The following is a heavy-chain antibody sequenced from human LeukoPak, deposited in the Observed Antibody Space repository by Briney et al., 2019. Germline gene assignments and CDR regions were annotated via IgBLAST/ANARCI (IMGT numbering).Heavy chain of an antibody. J-gene: IGHJ6*03. CDR3: ARVPMAYYYYYYMDV. CDR2: ISAYNGNT. CDR1: GYTFTSYG. V-gene: IGHV1-18*01. D-gene: IGHD2-21*01. Sequence: ASVKVSCKASGYTFTSYGISWVRQAPGQGLEWMGWISAYNGNTNYAQKLQGRVTMTRDTSISTAYMELSRLRSDDTAVYYCARVPMAYYYYYYMDVWGKGTTVTVSS.